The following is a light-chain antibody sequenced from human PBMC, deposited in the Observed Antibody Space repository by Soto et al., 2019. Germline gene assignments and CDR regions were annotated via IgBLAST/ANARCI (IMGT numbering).Light chain of an antibody. CDR2: AAS. Sequence: DIQMTQSPSSLSASVGDRLAITCRASQSISTNLNWYQQTPGKAPKLLISAASNLQSGVPSRFSGSGSGTHFTLTITTMYPEDFATYYCQQSYSLPRTFGQGTNVEIK. CDR3: QQSYSLPRT. J-gene: IGKJ1*01. CDR1: QSISTN. V-gene: IGKV1-39*01.